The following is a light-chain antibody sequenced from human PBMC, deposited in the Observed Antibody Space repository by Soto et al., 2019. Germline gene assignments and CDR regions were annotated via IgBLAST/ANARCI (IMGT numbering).Light chain of an antibody. CDR2: DVS. CDR1: TSDVGDYSY. Sequence: QSVLTQPASMSGSPGQSITISCTGTTSDVGDYSYVSWYQQHPGKAPKLIIYDVSNRPSGISDRFSASKSGNTASLTISGLQAEDEADYYCSSYTSTTTVGVVFGGGTKLTVL. J-gene: IGLJ2*01. V-gene: IGLV2-14*01. CDR3: SSYTSTTTVGVV.